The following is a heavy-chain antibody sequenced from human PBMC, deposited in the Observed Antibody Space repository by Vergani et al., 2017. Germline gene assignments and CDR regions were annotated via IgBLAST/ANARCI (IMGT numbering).Heavy chain of an antibody. Sequence: QLQLQQSGPGLVKPSETLFLTCTVPADSISSGSYYWGWIRQPPGKSLEWIGSIYYSGLTYYNPSLKSRVAISVDTSKNQSSLKVTSVTAADTAVYFCARQRPGSGWSPGDFDAWGQGILVTVSS. CDR3: ARQRPGSGWSPGDFDA. V-gene: IGHV4-39*01. J-gene: IGHJ4*02. CDR1: ADSISSGSYY. CDR2: IYYSGLT. D-gene: IGHD6-19*01.